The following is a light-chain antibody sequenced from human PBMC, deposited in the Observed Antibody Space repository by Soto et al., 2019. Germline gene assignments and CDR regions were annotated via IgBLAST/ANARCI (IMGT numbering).Light chain of an antibody. CDR2: DAS. CDR1: QSISSW. J-gene: IGKJ2*02. V-gene: IGKV1-5*01. Sequence: DIQMTQSPSTLSASVGDRVTITCRASQSISSWLAWYQQKPGKAPKLLIYDASSLESGVPSRFSGSGSGTEFTLTISSLQPDDFATYYCQQYTSYLCTFGQGTKLEIK. CDR3: QQYTSYLCT.